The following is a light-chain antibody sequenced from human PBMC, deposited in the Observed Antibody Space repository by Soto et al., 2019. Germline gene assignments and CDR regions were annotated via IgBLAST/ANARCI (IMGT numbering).Light chain of an antibody. V-gene: IGLV2-14*01. Sequence: QSVLTQPASVSGSPGQSITISCTGTISDVGGYEYVSWYQQHPGKAPHLMIYDVSNRPSGVSNRFSGSKSGHTASLTISGLQAEDEADYYCTSYTTRGNYVFGRGTQLTVL. CDR3: TSYTTRGNYV. CDR1: ISDVGGYEY. CDR2: DVS. J-gene: IGLJ7*01.